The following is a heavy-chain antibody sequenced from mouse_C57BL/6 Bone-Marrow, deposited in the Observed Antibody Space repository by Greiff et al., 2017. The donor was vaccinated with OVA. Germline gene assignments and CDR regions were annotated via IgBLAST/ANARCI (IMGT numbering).Heavy chain of an antibody. V-gene: IGHV1-81*01. CDR1: GYTFTSYG. J-gene: IGHJ4*01. Sequence: VQLQQSGAELARPGASVKLSCKASGYTFTSYGISWVKQRTGQGLEWIGEIYPRSGNTYYNEKFKGKATLTADKASSTAYMELRSLTSEYSAVYFCARAGVTPYYYAMDYWGQGTSVTVSS. CDR2: IYPRSGNT. D-gene: IGHD2-2*01. CDR3: ARAGVTPYYYAMDY.